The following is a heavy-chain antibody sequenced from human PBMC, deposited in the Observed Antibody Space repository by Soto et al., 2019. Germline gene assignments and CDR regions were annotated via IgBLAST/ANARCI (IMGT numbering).Heavy chain of an antibody. J-gene: IGHJ6*02. CDR2: IYHSGST. D-gene: IGHD6-19*01. CDR1: GYSISSGYY. V-gene: IGHV4-38-2*01. CDR3: ARARGQWLANYYYGMDV. Sequence: SETLSLTCAVSGYSISSGYYWGWIRQPPGKGLEWIGSIYHSGSTYYNPSLKSRVTISVDTSKNQFSLKLSSVTAADPAVYYCARARGQWLANYYYGMDVWGQGTTVTVSS.